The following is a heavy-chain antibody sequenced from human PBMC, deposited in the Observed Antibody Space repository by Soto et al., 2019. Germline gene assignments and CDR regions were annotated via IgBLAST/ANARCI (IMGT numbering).Heavy chain of an antibody. V-gene: IGHV3-21*01. D-gene: IGHD5-12*01. CDR1: GFTFSSYS. Sequence: EVQLVESGGGLVKPGGSLRLSCAASGFTFSSYSMNWVRQAPGKGLEWVSSISSSSSYIYYADSVKGRFTISRDNAKNSLYLQMNSLRAEDTAVYYCASSDPEMATHHWGQGTLVTVSS. J-gene: IGHJ5*02. CDR3: ASSDPEMATHH. CDR2: ISSSSSYI.